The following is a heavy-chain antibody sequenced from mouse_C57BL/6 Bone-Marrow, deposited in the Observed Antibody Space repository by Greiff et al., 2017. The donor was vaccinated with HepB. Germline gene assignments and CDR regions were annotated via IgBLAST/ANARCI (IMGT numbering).Heavy chain of an antibody. D-gene: IGHD1-1*01. Sequence: EVQVVESGGGLVQPGGSLSLSCAASGFTFTDYYMSWVRQPPGKALEWLGFIRNKANGYTTEYSASVKGRFTISRDNSQSILYLQMNALRAEYSATYYCARYTTVVARTYAMDYWGQGTSVTVSS. CDR3: ARYTTVVARTYAMDY. V-gene: IGHV7-3*01. CDR2: IRNKANGYTT. J-gene: IGHJ4*01. CDR1: GFTFTDYY.